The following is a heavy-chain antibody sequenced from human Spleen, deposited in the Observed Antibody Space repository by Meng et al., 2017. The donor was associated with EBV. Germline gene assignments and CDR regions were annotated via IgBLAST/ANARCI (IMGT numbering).Heavy chain of an antibody. CDR3: AHATEFGKLFDK. J-gene: IGHJ4*02. CDR2: INWDEDK. CDR1: VFSLRTSGGC. V-gene: IGHV2-5*02. Sequence: TLEQSAPPSVKPTSTLPLDCSFFVFSLRTSGGCVGWIRQPPGKALEWLAFINWDEDKRYSPSLKSRLTITKDTSENQVVLTMTNMDPVDTATYYCAHATEFGKLFDKWGQGTLVTVSS. D-gene: IGHD3-10*01.